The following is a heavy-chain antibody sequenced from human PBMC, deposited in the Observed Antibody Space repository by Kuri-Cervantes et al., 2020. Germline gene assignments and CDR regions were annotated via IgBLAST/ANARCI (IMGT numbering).Heavy chain of an antibody. CDR2: ISGSGSTT. CDR1: GFTFRSYA. V-gene: IGHV3-23*01. D-gene: IGHD3-10*01. J-gene: IGHJ4*02. CDR3: ARDKGWFGNSNDY. Sequence: GESLKISCAASGFTFRSYAMSWVRQAPGRGLEWGSAISGSGSTTHYADSVKGRFTVSRDNSKNTLYLEMNSMRAEDTAVYYCARDKGWFGNSNDYWGQGTLVTVSS.